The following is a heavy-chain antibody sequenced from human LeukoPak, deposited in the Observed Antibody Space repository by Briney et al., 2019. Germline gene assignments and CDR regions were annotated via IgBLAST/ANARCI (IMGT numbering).Heavy chain of an antibody. CDR3: ARVPGRSSSWTLDY. V-gene: IGHV4-59*01. CDR2: IYYSGST. J-gene: IGHJ4*02. CDR1: GGSISSYY. D-gene: IGHD6-13*01. Sequence: PSETLSLTCTVSGGSISSYYWSWIRQPRGTGLEWIGYIYYSGSTNYNPSLKSRVTISVDTSKNQFSLRLSSVTAADTAVYYCARVPGRSSSWTLDYWGQGTLVTVSS.